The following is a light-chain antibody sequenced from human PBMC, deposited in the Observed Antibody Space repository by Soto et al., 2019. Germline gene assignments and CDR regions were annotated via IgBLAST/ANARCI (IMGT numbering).Light chain of an antibody. CDR2: EVT. CDR3: SSFTTTNTYVI. Sequence: QSVLTQPASVSGSPGQSITISCTGTSSDIGGYNFVSWYQQHPGKAPKLIIYEVTNPPSGVSNRFSASKSGNTASLTISGLQADDAADYYCSSFTTTNTYVIFGGGTKVTVL. V-gene: IGLV2-14*01. CDR1: SSDIGGYNF. J-gene: IGLJ2*01.